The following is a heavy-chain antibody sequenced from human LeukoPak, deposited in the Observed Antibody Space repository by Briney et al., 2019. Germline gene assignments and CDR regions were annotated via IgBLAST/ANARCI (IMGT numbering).Heavy chain of an antibody. CDR2: STNGDFST. D-gene: IGHD3-3*01. J-gene: IGHJ4*02. CDR3: ANGLVGGYNYFDS. CDR1: GFRFSSYA. V-gene: IGHV3-23*01. Sequence: PGGSLRLSCAASGFRFSSYAMSWVRQVPGKGPEWVAASTNGDFSTHYADSVKGRFTISRDNSKNILYLQMNNLRLEDTALYYCANGLVGGYNYFDSWGQGTLVTVSS.